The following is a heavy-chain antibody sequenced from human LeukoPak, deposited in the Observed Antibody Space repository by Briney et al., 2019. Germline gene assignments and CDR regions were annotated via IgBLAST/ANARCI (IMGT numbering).Heavy chain of an antibody. CDR1: GFTFSSYS. J-gene: IGHJ4*02. V-gene: IGHV3-48*02. Sequence: GGSLRLSCAASGFTFSSYSMNWVRQAPGKGLEWVSYISSSSSTIYYADSVKGRFTISRDNAKNSLYLQMNSLRDEDTAVYYCAKQLRGVTLYYFDSWGQGTLVTVSS. CDR2: ISSSSSTI. D-gene: IGHD3-10*01. CDR3: AKQLRGVTLYYFDS.